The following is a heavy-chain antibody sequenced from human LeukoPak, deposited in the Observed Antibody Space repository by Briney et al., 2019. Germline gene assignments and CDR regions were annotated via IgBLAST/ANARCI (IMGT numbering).Heavy chain of an antibody. CDR1: GYTFTDHY. Sequence: GASVTLSCKASGYTFTDHYMHWVRQAPGQGPEWMGVIHPSGGSSTSAQKFQGRVTMITDTSTSTVYVELRSLNSDDTAVYFCARATLDAAMVYWYFDLWGRGTLVTVSS. CDR3: ARATLDAAMVYWYFDL. V-gene: IGHV1-46*01. J-gene: IGHJ2*01. CDR2: IHPSGGSS. D-gene: IGHD5-18*01.